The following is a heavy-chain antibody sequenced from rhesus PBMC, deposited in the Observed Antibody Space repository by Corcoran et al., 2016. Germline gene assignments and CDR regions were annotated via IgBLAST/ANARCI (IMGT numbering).Heavy chain of an antibody. CDR2: NYCGSGST. V-gene: IGHV4-147*01. J-gene: IGHJ4*01. CDR3: AKGDYQIEY. CDR1: GISISSYW. Sequence: QVQLQESGPGVVKPSATLSLTCSVSGISISSYWCRWLRQPRGKGLEWIGQNYCGSGSTSYNPTLKCRVTVSSDTSKNQFSRELSSVTAADTAVYYCAKGDYQIEYGGQGVLVTVSS. D-gene: IGHD4-11*01.